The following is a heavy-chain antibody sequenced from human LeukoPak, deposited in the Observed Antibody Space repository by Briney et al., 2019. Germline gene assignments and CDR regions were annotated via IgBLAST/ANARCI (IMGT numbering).Heavy chain of an antibody. CDR1: GFTFSDYY. D-gene: IGHD3-10*01. V-gene: IGHV3-11*06. J-gene: IGHJ4*02. CDR2: ITSSGSYT. Sequence: GVSLRLSCADSGFTFSDYYMTWIRQAPGKGLEYISYITSSGSYTNYAASVKRRFTISRDNFKNSLYLQMTSLRAEDTAVYYCTRVGAFSGSYTDYWGQGTLVTVSS. CDR3: TRVGAFSGSYTDY.